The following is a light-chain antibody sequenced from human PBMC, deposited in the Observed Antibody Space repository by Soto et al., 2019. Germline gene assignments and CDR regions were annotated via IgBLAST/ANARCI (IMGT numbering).Light chain of an antibody. V-gene: IGLV2-14*01. CDR1: SNDIGGYNF. CDR3: SSYTSTTNLYVV. J-gene: IGLJ2*01. CDR2: QVT. Sequence: QSVLTQPASVSGSPGQSITISCTGTSNDIGGYNFVSWYQHHPGKAPKLMLYQVTNRPSGVSDRFSGSKSVNTASLTISGLQAEDEADYYCSSYTSTTNLYVVFGGGTKLTVL.